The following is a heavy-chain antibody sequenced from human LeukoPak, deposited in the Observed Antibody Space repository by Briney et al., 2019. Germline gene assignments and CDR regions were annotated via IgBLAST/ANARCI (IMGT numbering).Heavy chain of an antibody. V-gene: IGHV3-33*01. J-gene: IGHJ4*02. D-gene: IGHD6-13*01. CDR2: VWYDGSKK. CDR1: GFTFSSYA. Sequence: GRSLRLPCAASGFTFSSYALHWVRQAPGKGLEWVAVVWYDGSKKYYADSVKGRFTISRDNSKNTLYLQMNSLRAEDTAVYYCARDPRYSSTWYYFDYWGQGTLVTVSS. CDR3: ARDPRYSSTWYYFDY.